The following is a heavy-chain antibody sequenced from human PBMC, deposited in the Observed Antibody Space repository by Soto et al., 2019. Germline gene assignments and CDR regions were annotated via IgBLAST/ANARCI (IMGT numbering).Heavy chain of an antibody. J-gene: IGHJ6*02. Sequence: GGSLRLSCAASGFTFSSYAMSWVRQAPGKGLEWVSAISGSGGSTYYADSMKGRFTISRDNSKNTLYLQMNSLRAEDTAVYYCATSGDYDILTGPRYYYYYYGMDVWGQGTTVTVSS. CDR3: ATSGDYDILTGPRYYYYYYGMDV. CDR1: GFTFSSYA. CDR2: ISGSGGST. V-gene: IGHV3-23*01. D-gene: IGHD3-9*01.